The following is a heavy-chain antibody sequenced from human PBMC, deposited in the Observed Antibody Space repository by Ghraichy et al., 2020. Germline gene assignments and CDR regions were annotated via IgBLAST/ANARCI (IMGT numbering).Heavy chain of an antibody. J-gene: IGHJ6*02. CDR3: ARAYSKSWFAMDV. Sequence: GGSLRLSCAASGFPFSTYSMHWVRQAPGRGLEWVAVICYDGTKKYYGDSVKGRFTVSRDNSKNTMYLQMNSLRAEDTALYYCARAYSKSWFAMDVWGQGTTVTVSS. V-gene: IGHV3-33*01. CDR1: GFPFSTYS. D-gene: IGHD6-13*01. CDR2: ICYDGTKK.